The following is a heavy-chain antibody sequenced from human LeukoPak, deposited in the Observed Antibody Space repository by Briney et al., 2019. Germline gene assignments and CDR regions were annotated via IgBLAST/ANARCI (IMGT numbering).Heavy chain of an antibody. J-gene: IGHJ4*02. CDR1: GFTFSSYA. V-gene: IGHV3-23*01. Sequence: GGSLRLSCAASGFTFSSYAMSWVRQAPGKGLEWVSAISGSGGSTSYADSVKGRFTISRDNSKNTLYMQMNSLRAEDTAVYYCAKVSREEQWLAYFDYWGQGTLVTVSS. CDR3: AKVSREEQWLAYFDY. CDR2: ISGSGGST. D-gene: IGHD6-19*01.